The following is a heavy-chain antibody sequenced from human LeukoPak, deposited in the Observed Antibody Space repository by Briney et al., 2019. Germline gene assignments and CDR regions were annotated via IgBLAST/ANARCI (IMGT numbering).Heavy chain of an antibody. V-gene: IGHV3-48*03. D-gene: IGHD3-10*01. CDR2: ISSSGSTI. CDR3: ARDLYGTGSFDY. Sequence: GGSLRLSCAASGFTFSSYEMNWVRQAPGKGREWVSYISSSGSTIYYADSVKGRFTISRDNAKNSLYLQMNRLRAEDTADYYFARDLYGTGSFDYWSQGTPVTVSS. J-gene: IGHJ4*02. CDR1: GFTFSSYE.